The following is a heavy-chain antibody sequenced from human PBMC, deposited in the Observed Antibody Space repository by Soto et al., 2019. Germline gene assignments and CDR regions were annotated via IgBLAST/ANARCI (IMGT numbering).Heavy chain of an antibody. CDR3: ARPRYDGSGTPFDH. CDR1: GFIFSSYW. Sequence: EVQLVESGGGLVQPGGSLRLSCAASGFIFSSYWMHWVRQAPGKGLVWVSGINGDGSTATYADSVKGRFIISRDTAKNMLYLQMNSLTAENTAVYYCARPRYDGSGTPFDHWGQGTLVTVSS. D-gene: IGHD3-22*01. J-gene: IGHJ4*02. CDR2: INGDGSTA. V-gene: IGHV3-74*01.